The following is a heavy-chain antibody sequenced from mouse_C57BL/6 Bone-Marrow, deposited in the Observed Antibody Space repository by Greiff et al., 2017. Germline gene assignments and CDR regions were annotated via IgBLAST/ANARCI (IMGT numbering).Heavy chain of an antibody. CDR2: RHPNGGSP. CDR1: GYTFTNYW. V-gene: IGHV1-64*01. CDR3: ARSYDYDDYTMDY. J-gene: IGHJ4*01. D-gene: IGHD2-4*01. Sequence: QVQLKQPGAELVKPGASVKLSCKASGYTFTNYWMHWVKQRPGQGLEWIGMRHPNGGSPDYNEKFKSEAKLSVDKSSRTAYMELSSLTSEDSAVYYCARSYDYDDYTMDYWGQGTSVTVSS.